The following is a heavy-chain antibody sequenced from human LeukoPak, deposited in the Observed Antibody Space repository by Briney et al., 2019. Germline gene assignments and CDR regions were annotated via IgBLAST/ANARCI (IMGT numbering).Heavy chain of an antibody. J-gene: IGHJ4*02. CDR3: AREYSSSPGTTYDY. CDR2: INPNSGGT. Sequence: ASVKVSCKASGYTFTSYGISWVRQAPGQGLEWMGWINPNSGGTNYAQKFQGRVTMTRDTSISTAYMELSRLRSDDTAVYYCAREYSSSPGTTYDYWGQGTLVTVSS. D-gene: IGHD6-6*01. V-gene: IGHV1-2*02. CDR1: GYTFTSYG.